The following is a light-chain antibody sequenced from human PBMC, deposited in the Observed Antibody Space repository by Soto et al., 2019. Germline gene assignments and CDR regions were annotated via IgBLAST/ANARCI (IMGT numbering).Light chain of an antibody. J-gene: IGLJ1*01. CDR1: SSDVGGYNY. Sequence: QSVLTQPASVSGSPGQSITISCTGTSSDVGGYNYVSWYQQYPGKAHKLMIYDVSNRPSGVSNRFSGSKSGNTASLAISGLQAEDEAHYYCSSYTSSSPYVFGTGTK. CDR2: DVS. CDR3: SSYTSSSPYV. V-gene: IGLV2-14*01.